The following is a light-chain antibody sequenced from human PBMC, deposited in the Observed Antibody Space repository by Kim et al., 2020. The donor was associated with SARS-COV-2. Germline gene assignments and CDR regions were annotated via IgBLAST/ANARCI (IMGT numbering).Light chain of an antibody. CDR2: KDT. J-gene: IGLJ1*01. Sequence: SYELTQPPSVSVSTGQTASITCSGDKLGDKYACWYQQRPGQSPVLVIYKDTKRPSGIPERFSGANSGNTATLTIRGTQAMDEADYYCQAWDSSSYVFGTG. CDR1: KLGDKY. CDR3: QAWDSSSYV. V-gene: IGLV3-1*01.